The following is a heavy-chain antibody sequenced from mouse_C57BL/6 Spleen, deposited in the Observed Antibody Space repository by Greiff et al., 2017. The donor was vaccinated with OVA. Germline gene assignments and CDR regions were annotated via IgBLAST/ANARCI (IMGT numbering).Heavy chain of an antibody. Sequence: EVQRVESEGGLVQPGSSMKLSCTASGFTFSDYYMAWVRQVPEKGLEWVANINYDGSSTYYLDSLKSRFIISRDNAKNILYLQMSSLTSEDTATYYCARERSYDGGAMDYWGQGTSVTVSS. V-gene: IGHV5-16*01. CDR2: INYDGSST. CDR3: ARERSYDGGAMDY. J-gene: IGHJ4*01. CDR1: GFTFSDYY. D-gene: IGHD2-12*01.